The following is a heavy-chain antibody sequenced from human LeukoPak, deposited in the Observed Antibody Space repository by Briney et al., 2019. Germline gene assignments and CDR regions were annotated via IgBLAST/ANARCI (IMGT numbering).Heavy chain of an antibody. J-gene: IGHJ6*03. V-gene: IGHV1-24*01. Sequence: GASVKVSCKVSGYTLTELSMHWVRQAPGKGLEWMGGFDPEDGETIYAQKFQGRVTTTEDTSTDTAYMELSSLRSEDTAVYYCATTGSGNYYYYYMDVWGKGTTVTVSS. CDR2: FDPEDGET. CDR1: GYTLTELS. CDR3: ATTGSGNYYYYYMDV. D-gene: IGHD3-10*01.